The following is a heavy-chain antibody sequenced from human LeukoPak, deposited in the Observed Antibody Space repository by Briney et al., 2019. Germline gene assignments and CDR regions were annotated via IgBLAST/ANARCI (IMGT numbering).Heavy chain of an antibody. V-gene: IGHV1-2*02. CDR3: ARGTSGYSSSWYSY. CDR1: GYTFTGYY. D-gene: IGHD6-13*01. CDR2: INPNSGGT. J-gene: IGHJ4*02. Sequence: ASVKVSCKASGYTFTGYYMHWVRQAPGQGLEWMGWINPNSGGTNYAQKFRGRVTMTRDTSISTAYMELSRLRSDDTAVYYCARGTSGYSSSWYSYWGQGTLVTVSS.